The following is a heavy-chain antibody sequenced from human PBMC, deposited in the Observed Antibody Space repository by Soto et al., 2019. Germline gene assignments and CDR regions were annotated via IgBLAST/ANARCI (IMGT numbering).Heavy chain of an antibody. Sequence: QVQLVQSGAEVKKPGASVKVACKASGYIFVNYGIAWVRQAPGQGLEWMGWISPYTGNTHSATKVQGRLTMTTDTSTSTAYMDLGSLTSDDTAVYYCVMVDNFVPPTPQDVWGQGTTVTVSS. J-gene: IGHJ6*02. V-gene: IGHV1-18*01. D-gene: IGHD5-12*01. CDR1: GYIFVNYG. CDR2: ISPYTGNT. CDR3: VMVDNFVPPTPQDV.